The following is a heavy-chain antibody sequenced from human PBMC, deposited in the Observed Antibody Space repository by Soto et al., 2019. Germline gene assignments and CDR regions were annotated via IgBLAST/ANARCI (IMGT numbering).Heavy chain of an antibody. J-gene: IGHJ6*02. CDR1: GGSISSSSYY. CDR3: ARDLSKKRGYSYGSLNYYYYYGMDV. V-gene: IGHV4-39*02. Sequence: PSETLSLTCTVSGGSISSSSYYWGWIRQPPGKGLEWIGSIYYSGSTYYNPSLKSRVTISVDTSKNQFSLKLSSVTAADTAVYYCARDLSKKRGYSYGSLNYYYYYGMDVWGQGTTVTVSS. CDR2: IYYSGST. D-gene: IGHD5-18*01.